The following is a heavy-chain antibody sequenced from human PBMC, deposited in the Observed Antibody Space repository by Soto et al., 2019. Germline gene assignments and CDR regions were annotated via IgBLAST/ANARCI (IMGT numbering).Heavy chain of an antibody. D-gene: IGHD2-21*01. J-gene: IGHJ6*02. Sequence: QVQLQESGPGLVKPSQTLSLTCTVSGGSISSGGYYWNWIRQHPGKGLEWIGYIYYSGTTYYNPSLKRRVTISVDTSKNQFSLKLSYVTAADTAVYYCAASCVGCGGFNYYGMDVWGQGTTVTVSS. V-gene: IGHV4-31*03. CDR3: AASCVGCGGFNYYGMDV. CDR1: GGSISSGGYY. CDR2: IYYSGTT.